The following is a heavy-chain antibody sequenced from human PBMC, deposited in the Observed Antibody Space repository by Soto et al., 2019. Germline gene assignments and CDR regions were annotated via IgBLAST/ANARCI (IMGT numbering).Heavy chain of an antibody. CDR3: ARELPRGTVRL. V-gene: IGHV4-59*01. D-gene: IGHD4-4*01. CDR1: GGSISSYY. CDR2: IYYSGST. Sequence: RSLTCTVSGGSISSYYWSWIRQPPGKGLEWIGYIYYSGSTNYNPSLKSRVTISVDTSKNQFSLKLSSVTAADTAVYYCARELPRGTVRLWGQGTLVAVSS. J-gene: IGHJ4*02.